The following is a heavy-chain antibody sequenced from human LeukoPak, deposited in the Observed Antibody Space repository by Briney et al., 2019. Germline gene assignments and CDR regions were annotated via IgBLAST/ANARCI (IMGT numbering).Heavy chain of an antibody. CDR1: GFTFSSYG. V-gene: IGHV3-30*18. CDR3: AKHSSGWYGYYYGMDV. J-gene: IGHJ6*02. Sequence: GGSLRLSCAASGFTFSSYGMHWVRQALGKGLEWVAVISYDGSNKYYADSVKGRFTISRDNSKNTLYLQMNSLRAEDTAVYYCAKHSSGWYGYYYGMDVWGQGTTVTVSS. CDR2: ISYDGSNK. D-gene: IGHD6-19*01.